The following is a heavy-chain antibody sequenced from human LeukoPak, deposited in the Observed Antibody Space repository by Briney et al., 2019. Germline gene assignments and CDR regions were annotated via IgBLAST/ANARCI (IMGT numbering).Heavy chain of an antibody. Sequence: GGSLRLSCAASGLTVSRHYMTWVRQAPGKGLEWLSVISTGGSTNYADSVKGRFTISRDNSKNMLYLQMNSLRAEDTAVYYCARDDYYDSSGLDYWGQGTLVTVSS. D-gene: IGHD3-22*01. CDR3: ARDDYYDSSGLDY. CDR1: GLTVSRHY. V-gene: IGHV3-53*01. CDR2: ISTGGST. J-gene: IGHJ4*02.